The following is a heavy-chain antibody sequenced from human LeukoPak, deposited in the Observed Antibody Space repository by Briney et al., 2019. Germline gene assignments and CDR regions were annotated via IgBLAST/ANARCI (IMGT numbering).Heavy chain of an antibody. D-gene: IGHD3-16*01. Sequence: SETLSLTCSVSGGSTSSESYYWGWIRQSPGKGLEWIGNAFYSGRAYCNPSLKSRVTISVDTSKSQFSLKVTSAIAADTAVYYCAGSFGAATGSLDYWGQGILVTVSS. CDR1: GGSTSSESYY. J-gene: IGHJ4*02. CDR3: AGSFGAATGSLDY. CDR2: AFYSGRA. V-gene: IGHV4-39*01.